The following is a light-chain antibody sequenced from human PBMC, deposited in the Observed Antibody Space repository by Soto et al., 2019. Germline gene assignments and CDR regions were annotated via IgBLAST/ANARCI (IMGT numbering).Light chain of an antibody. CDR2: YDD. Sequence: QSLLTQPPSVSEAPRQRVTISCSGSSSNIGNNAVNWYQQLPGKDPKLLIYYDDLLPSGVSDRFSGSKSGTSASLAISGLQSEDEADYYCAAWDDSLNGPVFGGGTKLTVL. J-gene: IGLJ2*01. CDR1: SSNIGNNA. CDR3: AAWDDSLNGPV. V-gene: IGLV1-36*01.